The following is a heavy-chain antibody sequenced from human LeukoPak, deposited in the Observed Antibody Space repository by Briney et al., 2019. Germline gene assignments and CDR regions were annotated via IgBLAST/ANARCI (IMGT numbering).Heavy chain of an antibody. Sequence: GGSLRLSCAASGFTFSSYGMHWVRQAPGKGLDWVAFIHHDGSNKYYADSVRGRFTISRDNSKNTLYLQMNSLRAEDTAVYYCAKGGLLRFLEWLLSPFDYWGQGTLVTVSS. CDR2: IHHDGSNK. J-gene: IGHJ4*02. CDR1: GFTFSSYG. D-gene: IGHD3-3*01. V-gene: IGHV3-30*02. CDR3: AKGGLLRFLEWLLSPFDY.